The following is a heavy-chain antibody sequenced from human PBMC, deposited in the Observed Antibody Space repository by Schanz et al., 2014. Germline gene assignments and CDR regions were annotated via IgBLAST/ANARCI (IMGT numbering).Heavy chain of an antibody. V-gene: IGHV3-48*01. J-gene: IGHJ4*02. CDR3: ARGGPAYYFDD. CDR1: GFTFSDYW. CDR2: ISSSSSTI. Sequence: EVQLLESGGGLVQPGGSLRLSCTASGFTFSDYWMSWVRQAPGKGLEWVAYISSSSSTIHYADSVKGRFTISRDNAKNSLYLQMDSLRAEDTAVYYCARGGPAYYFDDWGQGTLVTVSS.